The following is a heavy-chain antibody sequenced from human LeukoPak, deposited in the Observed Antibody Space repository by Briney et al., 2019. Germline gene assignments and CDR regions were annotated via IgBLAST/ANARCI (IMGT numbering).Heavy chain of an antibody. D-gene: IGHD3-10*01. J-gene: IGHJ6*03. CDR2: IYPSGNT. CDR3: AREDSGSYYNYYYFYMDV. Sequence: SETLSLTCSVSGGSFSSYFWSWVRQPAGKGLEWIGRIYPSGNTNYNPSLKSRVTLSVDPSKTQFSLRLSSVTAADTAVYYCAREDSGSYYNYYYFYMDVWGKGTTVTISS. V-gene: IGHV4-4*07. CDR1: GGSFSSYF.